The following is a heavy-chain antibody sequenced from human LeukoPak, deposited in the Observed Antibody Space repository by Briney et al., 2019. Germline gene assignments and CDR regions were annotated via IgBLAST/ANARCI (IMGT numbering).Heavy chain of an antibody. CDR1: GFTFSSYA. CDR2: ISYDGSNK. CDR3: GHFDAFDI. Sequence: GRSLRLSCAASGFTFSSYAMHWVRQAPGKGLEWVAVISYDGSNKYYADSVKGRFTISRDNSKNTLYLQMNSLRAEDTAVYYCGHFDAFDIWGQGTMVTVSS. V-gene: IGHV3-30*04. J-gene: IGHJ3*02.